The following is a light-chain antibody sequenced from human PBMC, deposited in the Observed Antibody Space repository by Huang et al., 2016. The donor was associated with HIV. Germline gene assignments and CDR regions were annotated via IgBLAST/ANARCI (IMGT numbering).Light chain of an antibody. Sequence: AIQMTQSPSSLSASPGDRITITCRASQDVSRFLAWYQQKQGKPPKLLSHTASLLQSGVPSRFNATGSVRDFTLTVTCLQSEDFASYYCQQYYSHSTFGPGTKV. CDR1: QDVSRF. J-gene: IGKJ3*01. V-gene: IGKV1-8*01. CDR3: QQYYSHST. CDR2: TAS.